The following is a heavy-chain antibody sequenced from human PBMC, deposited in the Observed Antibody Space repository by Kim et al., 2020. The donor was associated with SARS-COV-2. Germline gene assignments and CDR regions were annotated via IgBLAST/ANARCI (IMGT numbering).Heavy chain of an antibody. V-gene: IGHV1-3*01. J-gene: IGHJ6*02. Sequence: ASVKVSCKASGYTFTSYAMHWVRQAPGQRLEWMGWINAGNGNTKYSQKFQGRVTITRDTSASTAYMELSSLRSEDTAVYYCARAIIAAAGTFGQAYYYYGMDVWGQGTTVTVSS. CDR1: GYTFTSYA. D-gene: IGHD6-13*01. CDR2: INAGNGNT. CDR3: ARAIIAAAGTFGQAYYYYGMDV.